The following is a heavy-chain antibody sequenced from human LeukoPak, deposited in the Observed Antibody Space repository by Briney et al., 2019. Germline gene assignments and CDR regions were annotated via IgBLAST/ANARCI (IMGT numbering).Heavy chain of an antibody. V-gene: IGHV4-4*07. Sequence: SETLSLTCTVHGGSISSYHWSWLRQPAGKGLEWIGRIYTSGSTNYNPSLKSRVTMSVDTSKNQFSLKLSSVTAADTAVYYCAREPDTKILFDYWGQGTLVTVSS. D-gene: IGHD3-3*01. J-gene: IGHJ4*02. CDR3: AREPDTKILFDY. CDR1: GGSISSYH. CDR2: IYTSGST.